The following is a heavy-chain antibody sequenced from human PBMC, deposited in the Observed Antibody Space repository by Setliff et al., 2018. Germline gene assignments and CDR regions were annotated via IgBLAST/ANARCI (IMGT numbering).Heavy chain of an antibody. CDR3: ARNWVTAQHYYYGMDV. Sequence: GGSLRLSCVASRFTFSNYGMHWVRQAPGKGLEWVALIWNDGSSKFYGDSVKGRITISRDNSKNTLYLQMDSLRADDTAVYYCARNWVTAQHYYYGMDVWGQGTTVTVSS. J-gene: IGHJ6*02. D-gene: IGHD2-21*02. CDR1: RFTFSNYG. CDR2: IWNDGSSK. V-gene: IGHV3-33*01.